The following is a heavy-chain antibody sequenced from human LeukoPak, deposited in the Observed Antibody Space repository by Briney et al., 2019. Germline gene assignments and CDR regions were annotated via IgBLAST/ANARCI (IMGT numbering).Heavy chain of an antibody. CDR2: ISSVGHTN. J-gene: IGHJ3*01. CDR3: AKEVGWFNAFDV. Sequence: GGSVRLSCTASGFTFSSFGMHWVRQAPGKGLEWVTAISSVGHTNKSADSVKGRFTISRDNSKNTLYLQMHSLREDDTAVYYCAKEVGWFNAFDVWGQGTMVTASS. V-gene: IGHV3-30*18. CDR1: GFTFSSFG. D-gene: IGHD3-10*01.